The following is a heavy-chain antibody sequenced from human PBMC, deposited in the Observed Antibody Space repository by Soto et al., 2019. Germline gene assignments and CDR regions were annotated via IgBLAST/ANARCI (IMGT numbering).Heavy chain of an antibody. CDR1: GFTFSSYA. V-gene: IGHV3-23*01. CDR2: ISGSGGST. Sequence: GGSLRLSCAASGFTFSSYAMSWVRQAPGKGLEWVSAISGSGGSTYYADSVKGRFTISRDNSKNTLYLQMNSLRAEDTAVYYCAKDFCGGDCYSSLGFDYWGQGTLVTVSS. J-gene: IGHJ4*02. D-gene: IGHD2-21*02. CDR3: AKDFCGGDCYSSLGFDY.